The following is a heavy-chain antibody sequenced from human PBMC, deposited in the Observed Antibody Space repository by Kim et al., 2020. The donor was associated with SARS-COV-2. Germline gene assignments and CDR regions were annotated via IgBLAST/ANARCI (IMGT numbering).Heavy chain of an antibody. CDR1: GYTFTSYA. J-gene: IGHJ5*02. Sequence: ASVKVSYKASGYTFTSYAMNWVRQAPGQGLEWMGWINTNTGNPTYAQGFTGRFVFSLDTSVSTAYLQISSLKAEDTAVYYCARCRYSYGPNWFDPWGQGTLVTVSS. CDR2: INTNTGNP. CDR3: ARCRYSYGPNWFDP. D-gene: IGHD5-18*01. V-gene: IGHV7-4-1*02.